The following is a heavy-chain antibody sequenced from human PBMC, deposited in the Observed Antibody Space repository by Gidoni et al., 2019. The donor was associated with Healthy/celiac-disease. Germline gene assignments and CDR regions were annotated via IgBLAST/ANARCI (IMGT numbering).Heavy chain of an antibody. Sequence: EVPLVESGGGLVQPGGYLRLSCAASGFTVSSNYLSWVRQAPGKGLEWVSVIYSGGSTYYADSVKGRFTISRHNSKNTLYLQMNSLRAEDTAVYYCARDGGDYGSDAFDIWGQGTMVTVSS. J-gene: IGHJ3*02. CDR3: ARDGGDYGSDAFDI. CDR1: GFTVSSNY. CDR2: IYSGGST. D-gene: IGHD4-17*01. V-gene: IGHV3-53*04.